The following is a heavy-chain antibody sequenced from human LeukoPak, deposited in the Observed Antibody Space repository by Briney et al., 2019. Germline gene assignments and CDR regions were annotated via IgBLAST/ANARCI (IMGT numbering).Heavy chain of an antibody. V-gene: IGHV5-51*01. CDR1: GYSFTSYW. D-gene: IGHD4-11*01. CDR3: ARYHSKHYFDY. J-gene: IGHJ4*02. CDR2: IYPGDSDT. Sequence: GESLKISCKGSGYSFTSYWIGRGRQMPGKGLEWMGIIYPGDSDTRYSPSFQGQVTISADKSISTAYLQWSSLKASDTAMYYCARYHSKHYFDYWGQGTLVTVSS.